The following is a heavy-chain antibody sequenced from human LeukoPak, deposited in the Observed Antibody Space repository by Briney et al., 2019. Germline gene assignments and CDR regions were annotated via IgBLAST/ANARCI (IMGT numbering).Heavy chain of an antibody. D-gene: IGHD3-22*01. Sequence: GGSLRLSGAAPGFTFISYGMHWIRQAPGKGRDWLGVISYVGSNKYYADSVKGRFTISRDNSKNTLSLQRKSLRAEDTAAYYCAKGIGYYYDSRSDFDYWGQGTLVTVSS. CDR1: GFTFISYG. J-gene: IGHJ4*02. CDR3: AKGIGYYYDSRSDFDY. CDR2: ISYVGSNK. V-gene: IGHV3-30*18.